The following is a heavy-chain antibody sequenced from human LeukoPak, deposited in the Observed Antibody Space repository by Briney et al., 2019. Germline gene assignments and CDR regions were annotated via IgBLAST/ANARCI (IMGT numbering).Heavy chain of an antibody. V-gene: IGHV4-38-2*01. J-gene: IGHJ5*02. D-gene: IGHD2-2*02. CDR2: IYHSGST. CDR1: GYSISSGYY. Sequence: SETLSLTCAVSGYSISSGYYWGWTRQPPGKGLEWIGSIYHSGSTYYNPSLKSRVTISVDTSKNQFSLKLSSVTAADTAVYYCARGSDIVVVPAAIEAWFDPWGQGTLVTVSS. CDR3: ARGSDIVVVPAAIEAWFDP.